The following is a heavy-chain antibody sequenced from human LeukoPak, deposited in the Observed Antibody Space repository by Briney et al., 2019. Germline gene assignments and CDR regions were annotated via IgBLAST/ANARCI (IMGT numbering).Heavy chain of an antibody. CDR3: ARDPIYYDSSGYYSGDAFDI. CDR1: GYTFTSYG. J-gene: IGHJ3*02. Sequence: ASVKVSCKASGYTFTSYGISWVRQAPGQGLEWMGWISAYNGNTNYAQKLQGRVTMTTDTSTSTAYMELSSLRSEDTAVYYCARDPIYYDSSGYYSGDAFDIWGQGTMVTVSS. D-gene: IGHD3-22*01. CDR2: ISAYNGNT. V-gene: IGHV1-18*01.